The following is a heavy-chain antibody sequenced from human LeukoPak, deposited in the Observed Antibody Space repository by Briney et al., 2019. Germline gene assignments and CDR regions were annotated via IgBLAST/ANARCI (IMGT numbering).Heavy chain of an antibody. D-gene: IGHD4-17*01. CDR3: ARVRDYGDFPFYFDY. Sequence: GGSLRLSCAASGFTFSSYWMSWVREAPGKGLEWVANIKQDGSEKYYVDSVKGRFTISRDNAKNSLYLQMNSLRAEDTAVYYCARVRDYGDFPFYFDYWGQGTLVTV. CDR1: GFTFSSYW. V-gene: IGHV3-7*03. J-gene: IGHJ4*02. CDR2: IKQDGSEK.